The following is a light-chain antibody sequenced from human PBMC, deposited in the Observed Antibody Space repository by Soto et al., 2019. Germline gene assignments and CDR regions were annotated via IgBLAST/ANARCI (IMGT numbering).Light chain of an antibody. Sequence: QSVLPQPDSFSGSPGQSITLSCTGTSSDVGGYNFVSCYQQHPGKAPKLMIYDVSNRPSGVSNRFSGSKSGNTASLTISGLQAEDEADYYCSSYTSSSTLVFGTGTKVTVL. J-gene: IGLJ1*01. CDR2: DVS. CDR3: SSYTSSSTLV. V-gene: IGLV2-14*01. CDR1: SSDVGGYNF.